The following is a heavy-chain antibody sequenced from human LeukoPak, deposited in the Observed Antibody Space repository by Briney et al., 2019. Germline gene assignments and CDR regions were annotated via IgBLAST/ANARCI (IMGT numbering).Heavy chain of an antibody. Sequence: PGGSLRLSCAASGFTFSSYWMSWVRQAPGKGLEWVANIKQDGSEKYYVDSVKGRFTISRDNAKNSLYLQMNSLRAEDTAVYYCAKVEEPAAIWDFDYWGQGTLVTVSS. CDR2: IKQDGSEK. D-gene: IGHD2-2*01. J-gene: IGHJ4*02. CDR1: GFTFSSYW. V-gene: IGHV3-7*03. CDR3: AKVEEPAAIWDFDY.